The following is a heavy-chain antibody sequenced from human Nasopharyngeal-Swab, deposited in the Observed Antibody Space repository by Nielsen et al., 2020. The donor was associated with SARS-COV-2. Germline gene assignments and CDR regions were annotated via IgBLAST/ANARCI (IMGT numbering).Heavy chain of an antibody. CDR2: ISSSGSTI. J-gene: IGHJ6*03. D-gene: IGHD3-9*01. V-gene: IGHV3-48*03. CDR1: GFTFSSYE. Sequence: GGSLRLSCAASGFTFSSYEMNWVRQAPGKGLEWVSYISSSGSTIYYADSVKGRFTISGDNAKNSLYLQMNSLRAEDTAVYYCARETQYLTGVFYYYYYMDVWGKGTTVTVSS. CDR3: ARETQYLTGVFYYYYYMDV.